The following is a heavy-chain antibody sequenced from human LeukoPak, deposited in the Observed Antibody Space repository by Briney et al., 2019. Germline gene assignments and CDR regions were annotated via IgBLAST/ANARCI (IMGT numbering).Heavy chain of an antibody. Sequence: PGRSLRLSCAASGFTFDDYAMHWVRQAPGKGLEWVAGISWNSGSIGYVDSVKGRFTISRDNAKNSLYLQMNSLRAEDTALYYCAKDSSSWYGDAFDIWGQGTMVTVSS. CDR3: AKDSSSWYGDAFDI. CDR2: ISWNSGSI. V-gene: IGHV3-9*01. J-gene: IGHJ3*02. CDR1: GFTFDDYA. D-gene: IGHD6-13*01.